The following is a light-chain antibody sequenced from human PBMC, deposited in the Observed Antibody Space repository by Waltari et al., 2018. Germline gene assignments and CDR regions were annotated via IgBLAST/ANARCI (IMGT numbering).Light chain of an antibody. CDR3: QQYYTTPRT. J-gene: IGKJ2*01. Sequence: DIVLTQSPDSLTVSLGERATINCKSSQTILNRANNKHYLGWYQQKPGQPPKLLIYWASTRQSGVPDRFSGSGSGANFSLSINSLQAEDVAVYFCQQYYTTPRTFGQGTKLEIK. CDR1: QTILNRANNKHY. V-gene: IGKV4-1*01. CDR2: WAS.